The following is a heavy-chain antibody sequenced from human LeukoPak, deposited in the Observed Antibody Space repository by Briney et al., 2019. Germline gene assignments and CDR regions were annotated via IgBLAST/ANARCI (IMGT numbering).Heavy chain of an antibody. CDR2: ISAYNGNT. V-gene: IGHV1-18*01. D-gene: IGHD3-10*01. J-gene: IGHJ4*02. CDR3: ARVPDTLWFGELLSGRPVYFDY. Sequence: ASVKVSCKASGYTFTSYGIGWVRQAPGQGLEWMGWISAYNGNTNYAQKLQGRVTKTTDTSTSTAHMELRSLRSDDTAVYYCARVPDTLWFGELLSGRPVYFDYWGQGTLVTVSS. CDR1: GYTFTSYG.